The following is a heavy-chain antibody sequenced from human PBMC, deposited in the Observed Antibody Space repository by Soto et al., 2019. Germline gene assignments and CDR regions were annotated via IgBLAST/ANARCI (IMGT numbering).Heavy chain of an antibody. D-gene: IGHD4-17*01. Sequence: QVQLVESGGGVVQPGRSLRLSCAASGFTFSSYAMHWVRQAPGKGLEWVAVISYDGSNKYYADSVKGRFTISRDNSKNTLYLQMNSLRAEDTAVYYCARAYGDLWYFGYWGQGTLVTVSS. CDR2: ISYDGSNK. J-gene: IGHJ4*02. CDR1: GFTFSSYA. CDR3: ARAYGDLWYFGY. V-gene: IGHV3-30-3*01.